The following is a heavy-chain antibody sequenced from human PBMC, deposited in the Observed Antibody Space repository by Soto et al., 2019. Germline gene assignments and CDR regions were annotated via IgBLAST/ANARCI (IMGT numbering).Heavy chain of an antibody. Sequence: QVQLVQSGAEVKKPGSSVKVSCKASGGTFSSYTISWVRQAPGQGLEWMGRIIPILGIANYAQKFQGRVTITADKSTSTAYMELSSLRSEDTAVYYCVIALAWYSGYDSTPGWFDPWGQGTLVTVSS. CDR1: GGTFSSYT. CDR3: VIALAWYSGYDSTPGWFDP. CDR2: IIPILGIA. V-gene: IGHV1-69*02. J-gene: IGHJ5*02. D-gene: IGHD5-12*01.